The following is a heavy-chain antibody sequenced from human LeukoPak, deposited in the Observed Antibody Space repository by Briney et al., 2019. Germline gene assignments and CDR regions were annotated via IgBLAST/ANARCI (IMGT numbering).Heavy chain of an antibody. V-gene: IGHV3-21*01. CDR1: GFTFSTSD. Sequence: GGSLRLSCAGSGFTFSTSDMVWARQAPGKGLEWVSTISTTSSHLYYADSVKGRFTTSRDNAKDSLYLHMSSLRVEDAAVYYCAINFKSWGQGTLVTVSS. J-gene: IGHJ5*02. CDR3: AINFKS. CDR2: ISTTSSHL.